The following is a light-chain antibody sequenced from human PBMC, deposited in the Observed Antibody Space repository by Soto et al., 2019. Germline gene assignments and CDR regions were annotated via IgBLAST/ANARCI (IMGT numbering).Light chain of an antibody. CDR3: QQYNAYPT. J-gene: IGKJ1*01. Sequence: QLTQSPSSLSPSVGDRVTIFCRARQGIGKDLGWYQQKPGKAPRLLIFAASNLQSGVPSRFSGSGSGTEFTLTISSLQPDDFATYYCQQYNAYPTFGQGTKVDI. CDR1: QGIGKD. CDR2: AAS. V-gene: IGKV1-17*01.